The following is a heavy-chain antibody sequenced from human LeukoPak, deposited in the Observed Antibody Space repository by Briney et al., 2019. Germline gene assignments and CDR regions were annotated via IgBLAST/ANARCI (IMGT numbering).Heavy chain of an antibody. CDR2: INHSGST. CDR3: ARAFGAYCTNGVCYHFDY. Sequence: SETLSLTCAVYGGSFSGYYWSWIRQPPGKGLEWIGEINHSGSTNYNPSLKSRVTISVDTSKNQFSLKLSSVTVADTAVYYCARAFGAYCTNGVCYHFDYWGQGTLVTVSS. V-gene: IGHV4-34*01. J-gene: IGHJ4*02. D-gene: IGHD2-8*01. CDR1: GGSFSGYY.